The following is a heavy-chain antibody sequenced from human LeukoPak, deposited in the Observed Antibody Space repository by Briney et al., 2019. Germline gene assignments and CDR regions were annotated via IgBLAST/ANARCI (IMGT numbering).Heavy chain of an antibody. D-gene: IGHD5-18*01. V-gene: IGHV3-30-3*01. CDR1: GFTFSSYA. Sequence: GGSLRLSCAASGFTFSSYAMHWVRQAPGKGLEWVAVISYDGSNKYYADSVKGRFTISRDNSLNTLHLQMNSLRAEDTAFYYCGKGNTASRPGFVDWGQGTLVTVSA. J-gene: IGHJ4*02. CDR3: GKGNTASRPGFVD. CDR2: ISYDGSNK.